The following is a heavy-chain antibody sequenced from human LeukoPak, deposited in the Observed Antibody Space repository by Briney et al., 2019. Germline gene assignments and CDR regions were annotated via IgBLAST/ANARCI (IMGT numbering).Heavy chain of an antibody. CDR2: ISGSGGST. Sequence: GGSLRLSCAASGFTFSSYAMSWVRQAPGKGLEWVSAISGSGGSTYYADSVKGRFSISRDNSKSTLYLQMNSLRAEDTAVYYSAKGRSMIVATTVAYWGQGTLVTVSS. CDR3: AKGRSMIVATTVAY. V-gene: IGHV3-23*01. J-gene: IGHJ4*02. D-gene: IGHD3-22*01. CDR1: GFTFSSYA.